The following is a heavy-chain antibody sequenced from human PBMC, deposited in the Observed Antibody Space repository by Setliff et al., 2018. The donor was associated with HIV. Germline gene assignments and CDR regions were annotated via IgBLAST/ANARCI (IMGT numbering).Heavy chain of an antibody. Sequence: ASVKVSCKASGYTFTSYYMHWVRQAPGQGLEWMGIVNPSGGRTTYAQKFQGRVTMTRDTSTSTVYMELSSLRSEDTAVYYCARGDYGDYRVPYFFDCWGQGTLVTVSS. V-gene: IGHV1-46*01. D-gene: IGHD4-17*01. CDR1: GYTFTSYY. CDR2: VNPSGGRT. CDR3: ARGDYGDYRVPYFFDC. J-gene: IGHJ4*02.